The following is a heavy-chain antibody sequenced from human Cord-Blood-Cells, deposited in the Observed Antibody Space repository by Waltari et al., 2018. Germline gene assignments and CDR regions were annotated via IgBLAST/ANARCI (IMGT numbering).Heavy chain of an antibody. CDR1: GFTFSSSW. V-gene: IGHV3-7*01. CDR2: IKQDGSEK. Sequence: EVQLVESGGGLVQPGGSVRPSCAASGFTFSSSWMSWVRQAPGKGLEWVGNIKQDGSEKYYVDSVKGRFTIARDNAKNSLYLQMNSLRAEDTAVYYCARGGDFDYWGQGTLVTVSS. J-gene: IGHJ4*02. CDR3: ARGGDFDY.